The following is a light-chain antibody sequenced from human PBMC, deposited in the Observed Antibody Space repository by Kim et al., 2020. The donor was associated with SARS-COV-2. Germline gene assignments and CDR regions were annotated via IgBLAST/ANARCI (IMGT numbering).Light chain of an antibody. CDR3: QQSHGLPFT. V-gene: IGKV1-33*01. CDR1: QDISNY. Sequence: DIQMTQSPSSLSASVGDSVTITCQASQDISNYLDWYQQKPGKAPKLLIYDASNLETGVPSRFSGSGSGTDFTLVISSLQPEDIATYYCQQSHGLPFTFGPGTKVDIK. CDR2: DAS. J-gene: IGKJ3*01.